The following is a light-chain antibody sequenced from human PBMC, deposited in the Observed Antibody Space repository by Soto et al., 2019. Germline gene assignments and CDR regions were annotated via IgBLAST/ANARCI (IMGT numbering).Light chain of an antibody. CDR2: DVR. Sequence: QSALTQPASVSGSPGQSITISCTGTSSDVGAYNYVSWYQQHPGKAPKLMICDVRNRPSGVSNRFSGSKSGNTASLTISGLQAEDEADYTSSSSVVFGGGTKLTAL. J-gene: IGLJ2*01. V-gene: IGLV2-14*03. CDR3: SSSVV. CDR1: SSDVGAYNY.